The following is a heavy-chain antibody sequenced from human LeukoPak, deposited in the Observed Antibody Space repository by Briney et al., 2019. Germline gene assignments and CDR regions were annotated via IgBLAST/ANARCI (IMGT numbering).Heavy chain of an antibody. J-gene: IGHJ3*02. D-gene: IGHD1-26*01. CDR1: GGSISSGDYY. CDR2: IYYSGST. V-gene: IGHV4-30-4*08. Sequence: SQTLSLTCTVSGGSISSGDYYWSWIRQPPGKCLEWIGYIYYSGSTYYNPSLKSRVTISVDTSKNQFSLKLSSVTAADTAVYYCARSEWELGAFDIWGQGTMVTVSS. CDR3: ARSEWELGAFDI.